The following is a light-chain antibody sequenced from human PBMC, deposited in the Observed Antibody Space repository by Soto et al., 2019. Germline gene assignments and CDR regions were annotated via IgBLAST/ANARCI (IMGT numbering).Light chain of an antibody. J-gene: IGLJ1*01. CDR3: QSWDYNTAYYV. CDR1: KLGDKY. Sequence: SYELTQPPSVSVSPGQTASISCSGEKLGDKYVGWNQQKPGQSPVLVIYQDTKRPSGIPERFSGSNSGNTATLTISGTQAMDEADYYCQSWDYNTAYYVFGTGTKLTVL. V-gene: IGLV3-1*01. CDR2: QDT.